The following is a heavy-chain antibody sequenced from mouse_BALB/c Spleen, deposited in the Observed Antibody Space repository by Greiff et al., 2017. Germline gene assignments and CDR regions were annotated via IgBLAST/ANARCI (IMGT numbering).Heavy chain of an antibody. CDR3: ARSGNYEGYAMDY. CDR2: IDPYNGGT. J-gene: IGHJ4*01. CDR1: GYAFTSYN. Sequence: VQLQQSGPELVKPGASVKVSCKASGYAFTSYNMYWVKQSHGKSLEWIGYIDPYNGGTSYNQKFKGKATLTADTSSSTAYMQISSLTSEDSAVYFCARSGNYEGYAMDYWGQGTSVTVSS. D-gene: IGHD2-1*01. V-gene: IGHV1S135*01.